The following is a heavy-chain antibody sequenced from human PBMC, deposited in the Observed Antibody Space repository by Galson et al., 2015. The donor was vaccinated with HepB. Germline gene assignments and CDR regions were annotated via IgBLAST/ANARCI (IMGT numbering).Heavy chain of an antibody. CDR3: AREGYSSSWYSIYYYYGMDV. J-gene: IGHJ6*02. CDR2: ISYDGSNK. CDR1: GFTFSSYA. Sequence: SLRLSCAASGFTFSSYAMHWVRQAPGKGLEWVAVISYDGSNKYYADSVKGRFTISRDNSKNTLYLQMNSLRAEDTAVYYCAREGYSSSWYSIYYYYGMDVWGQGTMVTVSS. D-gene: IGHD6-13*01. V-gene: IGHV3-30-3*01.